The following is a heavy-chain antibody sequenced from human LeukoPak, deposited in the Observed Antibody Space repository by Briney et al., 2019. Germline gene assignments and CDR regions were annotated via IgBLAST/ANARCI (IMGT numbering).Heavy chain of an antibody. V-gene: IGHV3-21*01. Sequence: PGGSLRLSCAASGFTFSSYSMNWVRQAPGKGLEWVSSIGSSSSYIYYADSVKGRFTISRDNAKNSLYLQMNSLRAEDTAVYYCARRTPGLFDYWGQGTLVTVSS. CDR3: ARRTPGLFDY. D-gene: IGHD1-14*01. CDR1: GFTFSSYS. J-gene: IGHJ4*02. CDR2: IGSSSSYI.